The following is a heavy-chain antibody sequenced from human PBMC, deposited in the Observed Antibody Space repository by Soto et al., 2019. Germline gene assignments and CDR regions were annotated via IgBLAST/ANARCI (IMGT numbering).Heavy chain of an antibody. CDR1: GFTFSSYE. D-gene: IGHD3-22*01. J-gene: IGHJ6*02. V-gene: IGHV3-48*03. CDR2: ISSSGSAM. CDR3: ARGRFEDYYDRSGYLGPGMDV. Sequence: GGSLRLSCAASGFTFSSYEMNWVRQAPGKGLEWVSYISSSGSAMYYADSVKGRFTISRDNAKNSLCLQMNSLRAEDTAAYYCARGRFEDYYDRSGYLGPGMDVWGQGTTVTVSS.